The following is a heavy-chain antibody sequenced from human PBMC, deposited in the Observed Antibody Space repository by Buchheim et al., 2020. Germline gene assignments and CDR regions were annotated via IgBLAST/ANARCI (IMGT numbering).Heavy chain of an antibody. Sequence: EVQLLESGGGLVQPGGSLRLSCAASGFTFSSYAMSWVRQAPGKGLEWVSAISDSGGSTYYADPVKGRFTISRDNSKHTLYLQMNSVRAEDTAVYYCAEGVGYSYGYPYYYYGMDVWGQGTT. CDR2: ISDSGGST. D-gene: IGHD5-18*01. CDR3: AEGVGYSYGYPYYYYGMDV. J-gene: IGHJ6*02. V-gene: IGHV3-23*01. CDR1: GFTFSSYA.